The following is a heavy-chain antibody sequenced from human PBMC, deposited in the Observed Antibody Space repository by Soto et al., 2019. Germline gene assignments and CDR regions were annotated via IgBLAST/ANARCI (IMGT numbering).Heavy chain of an antibody. CDR3: ARDPYYDFWSGYYPYYYYGMDV. Sequence: GGSLRLSCAASGFTFSSYAMHWVRQAPGKGLEWVAVISYDGSNKYYADSVKGRFTISRDNSKNTLYLQMNSLRAEDTAVYYCARDPYYDFWSGYYPYYYYGMDVWGQGTTVTVSS. CDR1: GFTFSSYA. CDR2: ISYDGSNK. D-gene: IGHD3-3*01. V-gene: IGHV3-30-3*01. J-gene: IGHJ6*02.